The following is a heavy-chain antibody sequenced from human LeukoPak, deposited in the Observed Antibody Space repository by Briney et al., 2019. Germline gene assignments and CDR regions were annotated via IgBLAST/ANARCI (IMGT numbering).Heavy chain of an antibody. V-gene: IGHV1-69*02. Sequence: SVKVSCKASGGTFSSYTISWVRQAPGQGLEWMGRIIPILGIANYAQKFQGRVTITADKSTSTAYMELSSLRSDDTAVYYCARARGYTYYYYMDVWGKGTTVTVSS. CDR1: GGTFSSYT. CDR2: IIPILGIA. J-gene: IGHJ6*03. D-gene: IGHD5-18*01. CDR3: ARARGYTYYYYMDV.